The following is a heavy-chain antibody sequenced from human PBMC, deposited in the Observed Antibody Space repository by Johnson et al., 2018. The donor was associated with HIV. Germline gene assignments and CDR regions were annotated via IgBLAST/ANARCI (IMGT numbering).Heavy chain of an antibody. J-gene: IGHJ3*02. CDR2: ISYDGSNE. D-gene: IGHD4-23*01. V-gene: IGHV3-30*04. CDR1: GFTFSSYA. CDR3: ARGYGGNYDAFDI. Sequence: QVQLVESGGGVVQPGRSLRLSCAASGFTFSSYAMHWVRQAPGKGLEWVAVISYDGSNEYYADSVKGRFTISRDNSKNTLYLQMNSLRAEDTAVYYCARGYGGNYDAFDIWGQGTMVTVSS.